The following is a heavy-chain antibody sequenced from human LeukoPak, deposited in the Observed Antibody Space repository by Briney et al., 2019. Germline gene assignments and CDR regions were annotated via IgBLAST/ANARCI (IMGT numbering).Heavy chain of an antibody. J-gene: IGHJ4*02. CDR3: TREFDY. Sequence: GGSLRLSCAASGFTVSSNYMSWVRQAPGKGLEWVSVIYTNANTYYADSVKGRFTISRDNSKNTLYLQMNSLRAEDTAMYYCTREFDYWGQGTLVTVSS. V-gene: IGHV3-53*01. CDR1: GFTVSSNY. CDR2: IYTNANT.